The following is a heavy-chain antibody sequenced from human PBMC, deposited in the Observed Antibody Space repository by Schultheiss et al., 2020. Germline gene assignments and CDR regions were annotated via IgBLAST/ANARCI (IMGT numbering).Heavy chain of an antibody. CDR1: GFSFSTYW. J-gene: IGHJ5*02. D-gene: IGHD1-1*01. CDR2: ISSSGSTI. V-gene: IGHV3-48*04. CDR3: TRLFSRPFDP. Sequence: GESLKISCAASGFSFSTYWMSWVRQAPGKRLEWVSYISSSGSTIYYADSVKGRFTISRDNAKNTLYLQMNSLRAEDTAVYYCTRLFSRPFDPWGQGTLVTVSA.